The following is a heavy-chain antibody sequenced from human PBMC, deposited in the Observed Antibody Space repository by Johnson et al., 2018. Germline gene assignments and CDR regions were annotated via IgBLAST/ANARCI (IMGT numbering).Heavy chain of an antibody. CDR1: GFSFTNYA. Sequence: QVQLVQSGGGVVQPGGSLRLSCSASGFSFTNYAMHWVRQAPGKGLEWVAIISDDGTVKYYADSVKGRFTIPRENSKNTLSLKMNSLRAEETALYYCPRNPDAVVVVAANACEIWGQGTMVTVSS. V-gene: IGHV3-30*04. D-gene: IGHD2-15*01. J-gene: IGHJ3*02. CDR3: PRNPDAVVVVAANACEI. CDR2: ISDDGTVK.